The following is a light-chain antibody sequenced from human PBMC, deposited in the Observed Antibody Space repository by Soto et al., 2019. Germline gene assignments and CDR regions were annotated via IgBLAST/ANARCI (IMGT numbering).Light chain of an antibody. CDR1: NIGGKS. V-gene: IGLV3-21*04. Sequence: SYELTQPPSVSVAPGNTATVSCGGSNIGGKSVHWYQQKPGQAPVLVIYYDSDRPSGIPERFSGSNSGNTATLTISRVEAGDEADYFCQVCDSDCDHVVFGGGTQLTVL. CDR3: QVCDSDCDHVV. CDR2: YDS. J-gene: IGLJ2*01.